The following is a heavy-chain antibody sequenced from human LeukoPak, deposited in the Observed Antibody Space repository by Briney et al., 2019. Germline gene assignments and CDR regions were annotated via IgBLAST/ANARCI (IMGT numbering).Heavy chain of an antibody. CDR1: GFTLSSHW. V-gene: IGHV3-7*01. D-gene: IGHD6-13*01. J-gene: IGHJ5*02. CDR2: IRQDGGET. CDR3: ARWRQSSTRYWLDP. Sequence: GGSLRLSCAASGFTLSSHWMGWIRQAPGKGLEWVANIRQDGGETYYVDSVKGRFTISRDNAKNSLYLQMNSLRVEETAMYYCARWRQSSTRYWLDPWGQGTLVTVSP.